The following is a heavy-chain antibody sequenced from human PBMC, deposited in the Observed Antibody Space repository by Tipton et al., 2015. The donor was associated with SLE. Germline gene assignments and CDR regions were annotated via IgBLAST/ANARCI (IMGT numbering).Heavy chain of an antibody. Sequence: TLSLTCTVSGGSISSYYWSWIRQPPGQGLEWIGYIYYSGSTNYNPSLKSRVTISVDTSKNQFSLKLSSVTAADTAVYYCARSRGSSWYPSYWGQGTLVTVSS. D-gene: IGHD6-13*01. CDR3: ARSRGSSWYPSY. V-gene: IGHV4-59*01. CDR2: IYYSGST. CDR1: GGSISSYY. J-gene: IGHJ4*02.